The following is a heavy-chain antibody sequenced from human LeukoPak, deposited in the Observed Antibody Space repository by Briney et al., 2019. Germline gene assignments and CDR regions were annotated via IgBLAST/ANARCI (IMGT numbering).Heavy chain of an antibody. D-gene: IGHD3-10*01. Sequence: PSETLSLTCTVSGGSISSYDWSWIRQPPGKGLEWIGYIYYSGSTNYNPSLKSRVTISVDTSKNQFSLKLSSVTAADTAVYYCARGMVRGVSYYYYYYYMDVWGKGTTVTISS. CDR2: IYYSGST. CDR3: ARGMVRGVSYYYYYYYMDV. V-gene: IGHV4-59*01. J-gene: IGHJ6*03. CDR1: GGSISSYD.